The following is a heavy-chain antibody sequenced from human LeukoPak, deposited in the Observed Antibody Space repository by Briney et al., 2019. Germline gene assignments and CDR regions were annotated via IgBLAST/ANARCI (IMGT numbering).Heavy chain of an antibody. CDR1: GYTFTSHA. V-gene: IGHV1-3*04. J-gene: IGHJ4*02. CDR2: INTGNSNT. D-gene: IGHD6-19*01. CDR3: GRDRNTIEVAGRGILDF. Sequence: GASVKVSCKASGYTFTSHAIHWVRQAPGQRLEWMGWINTGNSNTKYSQKFQGRLNITRDVSASTVYLDLSGLKSEDTAEYYCGRDRNTIEVAGRGILDFWGQGALVTVSS.